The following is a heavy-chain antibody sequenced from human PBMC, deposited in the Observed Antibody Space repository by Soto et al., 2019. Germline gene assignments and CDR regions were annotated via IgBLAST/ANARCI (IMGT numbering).Heavy chain of an antibody. D-gene: IGHD3-22*01. CDR1: GFTFNNAW. CDR2: IKGEADGGTT. J-gene: IGHJ4*02. CDR3: TTGLSNGYYNFDY. Sequence: GGSLRLSCAASGFTFNNAWMSWVRQATGKGLEWVGRIKGEADGGTTDYAAPVKGRITISRDHSKDTLYLRMNSLKTEDTAVYYCTTGLSNGYYNFDYWGQGTPVTVSS. V-gene: IGHV3-15*01.